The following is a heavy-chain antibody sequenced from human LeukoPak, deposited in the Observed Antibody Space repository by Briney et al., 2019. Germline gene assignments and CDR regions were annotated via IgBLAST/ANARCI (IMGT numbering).Heavy chain of an antibody. Sequence: LAGGSLRLSCVASGFTFSSYGMHWVRQAPGKGLEWVAFIRYDGSNKYYADSVKGRFTISRDNSKNTLYLQMNSLRAEDTAVYYCAKDRYSGTMIVVVTLDYWGQGTLVTVSS. CDR1: GFTFSSYG. CDR3: AKDRYSGTMIVVVTLDY. V-gene: IGHV3-30*02. CDR2: IRYDGSNK. J-gene: IGHJ4*02. D-gene: IGHD3-22*01.